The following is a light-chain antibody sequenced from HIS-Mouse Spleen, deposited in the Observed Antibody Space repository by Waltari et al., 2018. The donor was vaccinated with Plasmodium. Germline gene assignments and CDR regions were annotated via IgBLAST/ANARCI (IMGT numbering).Light chain of an antibody. CDR1: SSDVGGSNY. V-gene: IGLV2-14*03. Sequence: QSALTQPASVSASPGQSITIPCPGTSSDVGGSNYVSWYQQHPGKAPKLMIYDVSNRPSGVSNRFSGSKSGNTASLTISGLQAEDEADYYCSSYTSSSTPYVFGTGTKVTVL. CDR3: SSYTSSSTPYV. J-gene: IGLJ1*01. CDR2: DVS.